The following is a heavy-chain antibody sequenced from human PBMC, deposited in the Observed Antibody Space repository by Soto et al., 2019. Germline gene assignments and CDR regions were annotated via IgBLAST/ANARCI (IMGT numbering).Heavy chain of an antibody. Sequence: PGGSLRLSCAASGFTFSSYAMSWVRQAPGKGLEWVSAISGSGGSTYYADSGKGRFTIARDNTKNTRYRQMNSLRAEDTAVYYCAQDRSGYYGSGSYPTTAKKDYWGQGTLVTVSS. CDR3: AQDRSGYYGSGSYPTTAKKDY. CDR2: ISGSGGST. D-gene: IGHD3-10*01. CDR1: GFTFSSYA. V-gene: IGHV3-23*01. J-gene: IGHJ4*02.